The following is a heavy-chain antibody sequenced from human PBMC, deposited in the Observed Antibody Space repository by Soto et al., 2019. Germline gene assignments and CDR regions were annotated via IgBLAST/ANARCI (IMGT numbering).Heavy chain of an antibody. D-gene: IGHD3-16*02. CDR3: ARDWAVIIY. J-gene: IGHJ4*02. V-gene: IGHV3-30-3*01. CDR1: GFTFSNYA. Sequence: QVQLMESGGGVVQPGRSLRLSCAASGFTFSNYAMHWVRQAPGKGLEWVAVISYDGSNIYYADSVKDRFTISRDNSKNTLYLQMNSLRTEDTAVYYCARDWAVIIYWGQGTLVTVSS. CDR2: ISYDGSNI.